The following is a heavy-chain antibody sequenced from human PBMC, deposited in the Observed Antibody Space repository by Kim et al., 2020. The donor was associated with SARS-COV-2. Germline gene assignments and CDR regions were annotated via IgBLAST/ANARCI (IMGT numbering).Heavy chain of an antibody. V-gene: IGHV1-18*01. D-gene: IGHD2-21*02. Sequence: ASVKVSCKASGYTFAAYGISWVRQARGQGLQWMGGIGAYNGMSDYGQTFHDRITMTTDISSSTAYLEVRSLRSDDTAIYFCARGGRGDHFYNGRDGWGQGTAVIVSS. CDR1: GYTFAAYG. CDR2: IGAYNGMS. CDR3: ARGGRGDHFYNGRDG. J-gene: IGHJ6*02.